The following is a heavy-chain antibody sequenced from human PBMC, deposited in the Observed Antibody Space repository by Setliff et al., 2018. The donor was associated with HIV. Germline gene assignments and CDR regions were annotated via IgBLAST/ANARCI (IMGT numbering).Heavy chain of an antibody. CDR1: GGSISSHY. V-gene: IGHV4-59*11. D-gene: IGHD1-26*01. J-gene: IGHJ4*02. CDR2: IDYSGST. CDR3: ARGWEWGAPLDY. Sequence: SETLSLTCTVSGGSISSHYWTWIRQPPGRGLEWIGYIDYSGSTNQNPSLKSRVTMSVDTSKNQFSLRLSSVTAADTATYYCARGWEWGAPLDYWGQGTLVTVSS.